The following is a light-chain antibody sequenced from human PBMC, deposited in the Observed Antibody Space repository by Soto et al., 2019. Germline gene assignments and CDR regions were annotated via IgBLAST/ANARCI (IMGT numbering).Light chain of an antibody. CDR2: EVV. Sequence: QSARTQAASASRAPGQAVTISCTGTKSDIGVYDFVSWYQHHPGKAPRLIIYEVVQRPSGVPDRFSGSKSGNTASLTVSGLQAADEADYFCKSYAGSNPYVFGSGTKVPVL. CDR3: KSYAGSNPYV. J-gene: IGLJ1*01. V-gene: IGLV2-8*02. CDR1: KSDIGVYDF.